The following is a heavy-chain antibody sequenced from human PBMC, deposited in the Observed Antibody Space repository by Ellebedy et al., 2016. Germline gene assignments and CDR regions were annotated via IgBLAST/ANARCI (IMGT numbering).Heavy chain of an antibody. CDR2: ILQDGSNQ. CDR1: GFTFSSSG. V-gene: IGHV3-30*18. Sequence: GESLKISCAASGFTFSSSGMHWVRQAPGKGLEWVAVILQDGSNQYYGDSVKGRFTISRDNSKNTLYLQMNSLRAEDTAVYYCAKDKGERYFDPWGRGTLVTVSS. J-gene: IGHJ2*01. CDR3: AKDKGERYFDP.